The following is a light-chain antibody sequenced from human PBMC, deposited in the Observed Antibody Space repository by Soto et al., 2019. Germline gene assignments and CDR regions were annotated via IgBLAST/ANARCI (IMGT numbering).Light chain of an antibody. CDR1: QSVSSSY. Sequence: ELVFTQSPGTLSLSPGERATLSCRASQSVSSSYLAWYQQKPGQAPRLLIYGASSRATGIPDRFSGSGSGTDFTLTISRLEPEDFAVYYCQQYGSSLLTFGGGTKVDIK. CDR2: GAS. V-gene: IGKV3-20*01. J-gene: IGKJ4*01. CDR3: QQYGSSLLT.